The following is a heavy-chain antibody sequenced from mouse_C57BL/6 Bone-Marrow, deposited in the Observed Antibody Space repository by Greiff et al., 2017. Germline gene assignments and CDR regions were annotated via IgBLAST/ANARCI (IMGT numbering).Heavy chain of an antibody. CDR1: GYTFTDHT. J-gene: IGHJ4*01. Sequence: QVQLQQSDAELVKPGASVKISCKVSGYTFTDHTIHWMKQRPEQGLEWIGYIYPRDGSTKYNEKFKGKATLTADKSSSTAYMQLNSLTSEDSAVYFCARSGFITTVVATDYAMDYWGQGTSVTVSS. D-gene: IGHD1-1*01. CDR3: ARSGFITTVVATDYAMDY. V-gene: IGHV1-78*01. CDR2: IYPRDGST.